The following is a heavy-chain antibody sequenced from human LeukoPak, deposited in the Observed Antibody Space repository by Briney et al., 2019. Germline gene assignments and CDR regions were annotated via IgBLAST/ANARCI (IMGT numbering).Heavy chain of an antibody. CDR2: ISSSSSYI. Sequence: GGSLRLSCAASGFTFSSYSMNWVRQAPGKGLEWVSSISSSSSYIYYADSVKGGFTISRDNAKNSLYLQMNSLRAEDTAVYYCARGMIHREVTCSSTSCYWEYYFDYWVEATVVTVSS. D-gene: IGHD2-2*01. V-gene: IGHV3-21*01. J-gene: IGHJ4*02. CDR3: ARGMIHREVTCSSTSCYWEYYFDY. CDR1: GFTFSSYS.